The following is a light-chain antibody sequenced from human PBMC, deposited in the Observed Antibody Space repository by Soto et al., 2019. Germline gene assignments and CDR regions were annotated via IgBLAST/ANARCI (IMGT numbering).Light chain of an antibody. CDR1: QSISSW. Sequence: IQMTHAPSTLSASLGDIVTMTCGASQSISSWLAWYQQKPGTAPKPLISKASRLERGVPSRFSGSGSGTEFTLTISSLQPDDFATYYCQQYNSYSSWTFGQGTKVDIK. V-gene: IGKV1-5*03. CDR2: KAS. CDR3: QQYNSYSSWT. J-gene: IGKJ1*01.